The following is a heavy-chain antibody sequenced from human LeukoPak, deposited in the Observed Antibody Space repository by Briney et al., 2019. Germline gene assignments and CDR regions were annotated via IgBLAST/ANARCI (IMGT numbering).Heavy chain of an antibody. CDR2: ISWNSGSI. Sequence: PGGSLRLSCAASGFTFDDYAMHWVRQAPGKGLEWVSGISWNSGSIGYADSVKGRLTISRDNAKNSLYLQMNSLRAEDTALYYCAKDMRAWKVGYFDYWGQGTLVTVSS. D-gene: IGHD1-1*01. CDR1: GFTFDDYA. J-gene: IGHJ4*02. CDR3: AKDMRAWKVGYFDY. V-gene: IGHV3-9*01.